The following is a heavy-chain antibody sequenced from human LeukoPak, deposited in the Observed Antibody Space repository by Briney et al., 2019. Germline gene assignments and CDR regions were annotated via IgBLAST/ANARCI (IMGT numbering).Heavy chain of an antibody. CDR1: GFAFSGSA. CDR3: IRQRVDLPGWYFDL. J-gene: IGHJ2*01. V-gene: IGHV3-73*01. D-gene: IGHD3-3*01. CDR2: IRSNSKNYAT. Sequence: GGSLRLSCAASGFAFSGSAMNWVRQASGKGLEWIARIRSNSKNYATAYAASVEGRFTISRDDSKNTEYLQMNSLKTEDTAVYYCIRQRVDLPGWYFDLWGRGTLVIVSS.